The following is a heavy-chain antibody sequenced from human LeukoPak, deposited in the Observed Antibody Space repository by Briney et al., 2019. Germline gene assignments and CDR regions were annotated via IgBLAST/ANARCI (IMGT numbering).Heavy chain of an antibody. CDR2: IYYSGST. CDR1: GGSVSSGSYY. J-gene: IGHJ4*02. D-gene: IGHD3-9*01. CDR3: ARGYYDILTGYYSGGEFDY. V-gene: IGHV4-61*01. Sequence: SETLSLTCTVSGGSVSSGSYYWSWIRQPPGKGLEWTGYIYYSGSTNYNPSLKSRVTISVDTSKSQFSLKLSSVTAADTAVYYCARGYYDILTGYYSGGEFDYCGQGTLVTVSS.